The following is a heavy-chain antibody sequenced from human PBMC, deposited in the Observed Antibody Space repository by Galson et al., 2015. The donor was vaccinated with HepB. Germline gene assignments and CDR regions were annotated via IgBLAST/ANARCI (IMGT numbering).Heavy chain of an antibody. Sequence: SLRLSCAASGFTFSTFAIHWVRQAPGEGLEWVAVISSDGTIQYYADSVKGRFTISRDNSKNTLYLQMNSLRIEDTAVYYCARRPASHDLWTFHIWGLGTMVTVSS. CDR3: ARRPASHDLWTFHI. V-gene: IGHV3-30-3*01. CDR1: GFTFSTFA. J-gene: IGHJ3*02. CDR2: ISSDGTIQ. D-gene: IGHD3-3*01.